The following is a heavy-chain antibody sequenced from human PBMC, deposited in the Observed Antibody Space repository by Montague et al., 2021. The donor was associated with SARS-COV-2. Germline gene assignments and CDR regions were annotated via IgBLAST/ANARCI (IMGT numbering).Heavy chain of an antibody. D-gene: IGHD3-3*01. Sequence: SETLSLTCTVSGGSISSSNYYWGWIRQPPGKGLEWIGSIYYSGSTYYTPSLKSRVTISVDTSKNQFSLRLSSVTAADTAVYYCARHSGRDTIFGVVIIFVAFDIWGQGTMVTVSS. J-gene: IGHJ3*02. CDR1: GGSISSSNYY. V-gene: IGHV4-39*01. CDR3: ARHSGRDTIFGVVIIFVAFDI. CDR2: IYYSGST.